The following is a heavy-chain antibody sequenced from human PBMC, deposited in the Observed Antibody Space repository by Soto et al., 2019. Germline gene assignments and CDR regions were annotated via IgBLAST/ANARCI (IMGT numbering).Heavy chain of an antibody. D-gene: IGHD2-15*01. CDR2: IWYDGSNK. V-gene: IGHV3-33*01. Sequence: GGSLRLSCAASGFTFSSYGMHWVRQAPGKGLEWVAVIWYDGSNKYYADSVKGRFTISRDNSKNTLYLQMNSLRAEDTAVYYCARSYCSGGSCYRYYFDYWGQGTLVTVSS. CDR1: GFTFSSYG. J-gene: IGHJ4*02. CDR3: ARSYCSGGSCYRYYFDY.